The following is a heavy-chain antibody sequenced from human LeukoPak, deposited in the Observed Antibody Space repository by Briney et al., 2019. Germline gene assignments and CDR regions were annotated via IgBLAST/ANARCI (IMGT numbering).Heavy chain of an antibody. CDR1: GGSFSGYY. CDR2: INHSGST. V-gene: IGHV4-34*01. Sequence: SETLSLTCAVYGGSFSGYYWSWIRQPPGKGLEWIGEINHSGSTNYNPSLKSRVTISVDTSKNQFSLKLSSVTAADPAVYYCARDLWWNWYFDLWGRGTLVTVSS. CDR3: ARDLWWNWYFDL. J-gene: IGHJ2*01. D-gene: IGHD4/OR15-4a*01.